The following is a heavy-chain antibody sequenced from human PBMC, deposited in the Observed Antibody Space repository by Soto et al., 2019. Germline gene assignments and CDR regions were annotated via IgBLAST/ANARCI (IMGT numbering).Heavy chain of an antibody. D-gene: IGHD6-13*01. CDR3: ARDRVPSSSWSANGP. CDR1: GYTFTSYG. Sequence: QVQLVQSGAEVKKPGASVKVSCKASGYTFTSYGISWVRQAPGQGLEWMGWISAYNGNTNYAQKLQGRVTMTTATSTSTAYLELRSLRSADTAVYYCARDRVPSSSWSANGPWGQGTLVTVSS. V-gene: IGHV1-18*04. J-gene: IGHJ5*02. CDR2: ISAYNGNT.